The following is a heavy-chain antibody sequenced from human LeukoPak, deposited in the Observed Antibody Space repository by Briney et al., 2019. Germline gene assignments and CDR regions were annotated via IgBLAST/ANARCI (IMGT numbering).Heavy chain of an antibody. V-gene: IGHV3-7*01. Sequence: GGSQRLSFTATGFTSSSHCMSWNRQTPVNRLKWEATINQDGSEKYNIDSVKGRYTISTHYAKNSLYLKKNSLRAKETAVYYCARDTSLWDTIYYYYMDVWGKGNTVTV. J-gene: IGHJ6*03. CDR1: GFTSSSHC. CDR3: ARDTSLWDTIYYYYMDV. D-gene: IGHD3-10*01. CDR2: INQDGSEK.